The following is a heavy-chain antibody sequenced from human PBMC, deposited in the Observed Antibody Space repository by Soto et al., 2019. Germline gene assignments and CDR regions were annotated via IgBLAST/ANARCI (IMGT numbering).Heavy chain of an antibody. Sequence: GASVKVSCKASGYTFTSYYMHWVRQAPGQGLEWMGIINPSGGSTSYAQKFQGRVTMTRDTSTSTVYMELSSLRSEDTAVYYCARDPLRGAVAGISIDYWGQGTLVTVSS. V-gene: IGHV1-46*01. CDR1: GYTFTSYY. J-gene: IGHJ4*02. CDR3: ARDPLRGAVAGISIDY. CDR2: INPSGGST. D-gene: IGHD6-19*01.